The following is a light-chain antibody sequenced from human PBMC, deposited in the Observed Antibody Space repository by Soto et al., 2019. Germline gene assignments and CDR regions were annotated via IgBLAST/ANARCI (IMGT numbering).Light chain of an antibody. Sequence: QSALTQPASVSGSPGQSITISCTGTSSDVGGYNYVSWYQQHPGKAPKLIIYDVSNRPSGVSNRFSGSKSGNTASLTISGLQAEDDTDYYCSSYTSTSTYVFGTGTKLTV. V-gene: IGLV2-14*03. J-gene: IGLJ1*01. CDR3: SSYTSTSTYV. CDR2: DVS. CDR1: SSDVGGYNY.